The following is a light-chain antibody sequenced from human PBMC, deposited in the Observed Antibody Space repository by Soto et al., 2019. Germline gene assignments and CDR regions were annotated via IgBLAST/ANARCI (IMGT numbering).Light chain of an antibody. CDR2: GAS. V-gene: IGKV3-20*01. J-gene: IGKJ1*01. CDR1: QSVSSSY. CDR3: ERYGSSART. Sequence: EIMLTQSPGTLSLSPGERATLSCRASQSVSSSYLAWYQQKPGQAPRLLIYGASSRATGIPDRFSGSGSGTDFALAMCRVEVEACAVYYCERYGSSARTIGEGTKVDIK.